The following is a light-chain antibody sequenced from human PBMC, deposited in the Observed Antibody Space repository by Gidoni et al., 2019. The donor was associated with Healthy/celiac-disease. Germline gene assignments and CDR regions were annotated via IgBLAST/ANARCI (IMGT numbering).Light chain of an antibody. V-gene: IGKV4-1*01. CDR3: QQYYSTPCS. Sequence: DIVMTQSSDSLAVSLGERATINCKSSQSVLYSSNNKNYLAWYQQKPGQPPKLRIYWASTRESGVPDRFSGSGSGTDFTLTISSLQAEDVAVYYCQQYYSTPCSFGQGTKLEIK. CDR2: WAS. CDR1: QSVLYSSNNKNY. J-gene: IGKJ2*04.